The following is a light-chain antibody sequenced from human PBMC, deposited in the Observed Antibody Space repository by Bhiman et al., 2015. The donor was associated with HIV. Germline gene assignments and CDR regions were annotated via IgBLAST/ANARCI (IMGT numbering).Light chain of an antibody. Sequence: SVSGSPGQSITISCTGTSSDVGGYNYVSWYQQHPGKAPKLMIYDVSNRPSGVSNRFSGSKSGNTASLTISGLQAEDEADYYCSSYTSSSTVVFGGGTKLTVL. CDR3: SSYTSSSTVV. CDR1: SSDVGGYNY. V-gene: IGLV2-14*03. CDR2: DVS. J-gene: IGLJ2*01.